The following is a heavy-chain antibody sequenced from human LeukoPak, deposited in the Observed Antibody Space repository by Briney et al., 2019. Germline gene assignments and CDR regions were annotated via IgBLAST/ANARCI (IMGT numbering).Heavy chain of an antibody. D-gene: IGHD2-8*01. CDR3: ARGRGNGRPENYFDY. CDR2: MNPNSGNA. Sequence: ASVKVSCKASGYSFSSYDINWVRQATGQGPEWMGWMNPNSGNAGFVQKFQGRVTLTRNTSISTAYMELSSLRSDDTAVYYCARGRGNGRPENYFDYWGQGTLVTVSS. V-gene: IGHV1-8*01. J-gene: IGHJ4*02. CDR1: GYSFSSYD.